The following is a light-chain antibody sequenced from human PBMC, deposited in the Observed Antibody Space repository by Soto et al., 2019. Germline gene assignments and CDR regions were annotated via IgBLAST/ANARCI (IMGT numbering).Light chain of an antibody. J-gene: IGLJ2*01. CDR1: SSDVGGYIY. CDR2: DVS. CDR3: SSYTGSSTLV. V-gene: IGLV2-14*01. Sequence: QSALTQPASVSGSPGQSITISCTGTSSDVGGYIYVSWYHQHPGKAPKLMIYDVSHRPSGVSSRFSGSKSGNTASLTISGLQAEDEADYYCSSYTGSSTLVFGGGTKLTVL.